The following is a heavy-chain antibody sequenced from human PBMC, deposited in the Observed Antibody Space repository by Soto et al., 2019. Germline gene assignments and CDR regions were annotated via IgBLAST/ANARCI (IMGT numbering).Heavy chain of an antibody. Sequence: GGSLRLSCAASGFTFSSYWMSWVRQAPGKGLEWVANIKQDGSEKYYVDSVKGRFTISRDNAKNSLYLQMNSLRAEDTAVYYCARDMLGHCTNGVCYTFGYYYGMDVWGQGTTVTVSS. V-gene: IGHV3-7*01. CDR2: IKQDGSEK. CDR3: ARDMLGHCTNGVCYTFGYYYGMDV. D-gene: IGHD2-8*01. J-gene: IGHJ6*02. CDR1: GFTFSSYW.